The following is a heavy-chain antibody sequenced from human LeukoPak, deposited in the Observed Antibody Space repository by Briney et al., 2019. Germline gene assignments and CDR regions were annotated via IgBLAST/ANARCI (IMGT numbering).Heavy chain of an antibody. CDR3: AKYSPPFGVVTPFDY. D-gene: IGHD3-3*01. V-gene: IGHV3-7*01. J-gene: IGHJ4*02. Sequence: PGGSLRLSCAASGFTFSSYWMSWVRQAPGKGLEWVANIKQDGSEKYYVDSVKGRFTISRDNAKNSLYLQMNSLRAEDTAVYYCAKYSPPFGVVTPFDYWGQGTLVTVSS. CDR1: GFTFSSYW. CDR2: IKQDGSEK.